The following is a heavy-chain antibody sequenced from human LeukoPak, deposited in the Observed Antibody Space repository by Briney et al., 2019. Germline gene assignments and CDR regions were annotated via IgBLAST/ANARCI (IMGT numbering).Heavy chain of an antibody. Sequence: GGSLRLSCAASGFTFSTYGMHWVRQGPGKGLEWAAVISYDGNGSKKYYADSVKGRFTISRDNSKNTLYLQMNSLRAEDTAVYYCAKERVIAAAGIYDYFDSWGQGTLVTVSS. CDR1: GFTFSTYG. CDR2: ISYDGNGSKK. J-gene: IGHJ4*02. V-gene: IGHV3-30*18. D-gene: IGHD6-13*01. CDR3: AKERVIAAAGIYDYFDS.